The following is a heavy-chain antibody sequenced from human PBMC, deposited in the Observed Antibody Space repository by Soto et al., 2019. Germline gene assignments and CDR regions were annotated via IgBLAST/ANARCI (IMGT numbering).Heavy chain of an antibody. Sequence: QVQLVQSGAEVKKPGASVKVSCKASGYTFTSYAMHWVRQAPGQRLEWMGWINAGNGNTKYSQKFQGRVTITRDTSASTAYMELSSRRSEDTAVYYCAKFGPVGYCSGGSFLKDDYWGQGTLVTVSS. CDR2: INAGNGNT. V-gene: IGHV1-3*01. CDR3: AKFGPVGYCSGGSFLKDDY. CDR1: GYTFTSYA. D-gene: IGHD2-15*01. J-gene: IGHJ4*02.